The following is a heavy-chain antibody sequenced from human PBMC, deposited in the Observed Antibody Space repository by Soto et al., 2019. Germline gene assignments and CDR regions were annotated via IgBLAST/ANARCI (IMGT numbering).Heavy chain of an antibody. CDR2: INSDGSHT. J-gene: IGHJ5*01. CDR3: AKECDYGAYAGENWFDS. V-gene: IGHV3-74*01. Sequence: EVQLVESGGGLVQPGGSLRLSCAASGFTFFAYWIHWVRQVPGKGLVWVSRINSDGSHTSYADSVRGRFTISRDNSKNTLYLQMNSLTAEDTAVYYCAKECDYGAYAGENWFDSWGQGSLVTVSS. CDR1: GFTFFAYW. D-gene: IGHD4-17*01.